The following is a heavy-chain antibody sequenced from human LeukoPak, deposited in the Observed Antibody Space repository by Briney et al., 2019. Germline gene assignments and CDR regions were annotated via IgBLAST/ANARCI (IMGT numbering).Heavy chain of an antibody. CDR1: GFTFSTCA. CDR3: ARLSSFAFDI. D-gene: IGHD3-16*02. V-gene: IGHV3-23*01. Sequence: GGSLRLSCAASGFTFSTCAMSWVRQAPGKGLEWVSGISGTTSGTYYADSVKGRFTISRDNSKNTLFLQVNSLRAEDTAVYYCARLSSFAFDIWGQGTMVTVSS. J-gene: IGHJ3*02. CDR2: ISGTTSGT.